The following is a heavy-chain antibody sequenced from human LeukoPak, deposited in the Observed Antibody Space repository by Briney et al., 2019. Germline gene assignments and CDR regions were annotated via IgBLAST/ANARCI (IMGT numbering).Heavy chain of an antibody. Sequence: SETLSLTCAVYGGSFSGYYWSWIRQPPGKGLEWIGEINHSGSTNYNPSLKSRVTISVDTSKNQFSLKLTSVTAADTAVYYCATRGDYSDTSGNSYDALDIWGQGTMVTVSS. CDR1: GGSFSGYY. V-gene: IGHV4-34*01. J-gene: IGHJ3*02. CDR2: INHSGST. CDR3: ATRGDYSDTSGNSYDALDI. D-gene: IGHD3-22*01.